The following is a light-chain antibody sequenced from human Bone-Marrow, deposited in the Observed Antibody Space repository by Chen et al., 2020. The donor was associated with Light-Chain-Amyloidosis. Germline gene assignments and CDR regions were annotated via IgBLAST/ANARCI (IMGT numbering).Light chain of an antibody. CDR2: CSS. CDR1: QTISSNY. Sequence: EIVLTQSPGPLSLSSGEGANLSCRASQTISSNYLTWYQQKFGQAPRLLIYCSSSRATGIPDRFTGSGSGTDFTLTISRLEPEDFAMYYCQQYGTSPLTFGGGTKVEIK. CDR3: QQYGTSPLT. V-gene: IGKV3-20*01. J-gene: IGKJ4*01.